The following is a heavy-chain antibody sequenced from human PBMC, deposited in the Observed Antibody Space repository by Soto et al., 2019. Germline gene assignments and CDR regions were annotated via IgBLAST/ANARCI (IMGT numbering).Heavy chain of an antibody. CDR3: ARHKPQYGDYFVYRHYGMDV. CDR1: VGSISSSIYC. Sequence: PSGTLCVSCTVSVGSISSSIYCWGWIRQPPGKGVAWIGSIYYSGSTYYNPSLKSRVTISVDTSKNQFSLKLSSVTAADTAVYYCARHKPQYGDYFVYRHYGMDVWGQGTTVTVSS. D-gene: IGHD4-17*01. J-gene: IGHJ6*01. CDR2: IYYSGST. V-gene: IGHV4-39*01.